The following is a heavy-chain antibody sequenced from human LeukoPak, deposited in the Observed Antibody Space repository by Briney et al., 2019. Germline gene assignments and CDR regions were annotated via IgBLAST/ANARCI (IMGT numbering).Heavy chain of an antibody. V-gene: IGHV1-18*01. CDR2: ISAYNGNT. Sequence: ASVKVCCEASGYTYTSYGISWVRQAPGQGHEWMGWISAYNGNTNYAQKLQGRVTMTTDTSTSTAYMELRSLRSDDTAVYYCARGDYGDLGYWYFDLWGRGTLVTVSS. J-gene: IGHJ2*01. D-gene: IGHD4-17*01. CDR3: ARGDYGDLGYWYFDL. CDR1: GYTYTSYG.